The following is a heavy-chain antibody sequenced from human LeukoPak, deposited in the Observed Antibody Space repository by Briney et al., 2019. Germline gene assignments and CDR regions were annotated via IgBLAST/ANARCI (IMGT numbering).Heavy chain of an antibody. J-gene: IGHJ4*02. V-gene: IGHV3-30*18. CDR3: AKAMGSISWAFDS. D-gene: IGHD6-13*01. CDR2: ISNDGTNK. CDR1: GFTFSNYG. Sequence: GGSLRLSCAASGFTFSNYGMHWVRQAPGKGLEWLAVISNDGTNKNYVDSVRGRFTISRDSSKNTLYLQMNSLRSDDTAVYYCAKAMGSISWAFDSWGQGTLVTVSS.